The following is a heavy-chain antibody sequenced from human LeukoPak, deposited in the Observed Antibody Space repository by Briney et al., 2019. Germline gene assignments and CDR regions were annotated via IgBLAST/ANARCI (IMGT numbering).Heavy chain of an antibody. CDR2: ISYSGHT. V-gene: IGHV4-61*01. CDR3: ARTHSYGSQYYFDY. D-gene: IGHD5-18*01. CDR1: GASVGSGSFC. Sequence: SETLSLTCAVSGASVGSGSFCWNWVRQPPGKGLEWIGYISYSGHTNYNPSFKSRVTMSVDKSKNQFSLKLTSVAAADRAVYFCARTHSYGSQYYFDYWGQGALVTVSS. J-gene: IGHJ4*02.